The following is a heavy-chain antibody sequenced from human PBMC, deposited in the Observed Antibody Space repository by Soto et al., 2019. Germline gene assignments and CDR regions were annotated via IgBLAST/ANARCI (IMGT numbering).Heavy chain of an antibody. CDR1: GFTFSSYA. Sequence: GGSLRLSCAASGFTFSSYAMSWVRQAPGKGLEWVSAISGSGGSTYYADSVKGRLTISRDNSKNTLYLQMNSLRAEDTAVYYCAKAEWELLLPDAFDIWGQGTMVTVSS. D-gene: IGHD1-26*01. J-gene: IGHJ3*02. V-gene: IGHV3-23*01. CDR3: AKAEWELLLPDAFDI. CDR2: ISGSGGST.